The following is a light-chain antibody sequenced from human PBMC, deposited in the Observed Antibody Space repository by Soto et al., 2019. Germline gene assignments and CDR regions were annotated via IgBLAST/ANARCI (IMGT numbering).Light chain of an antibody. J-gene: IGKJ2*01. V-gene: IGKV1-5*01. CDR3: RETSDYV. CDR2: EAS. CDR1: RSINEW. Sequence: DIQLTQSASTLSASVGDRVTITCRASRSINEWLAWYQKKPGKAPKLLIYEASKLESGVPSRVSVRGSGTESDHTISSLQPDDLATYYCRETSDYVFGRGTQVETK.